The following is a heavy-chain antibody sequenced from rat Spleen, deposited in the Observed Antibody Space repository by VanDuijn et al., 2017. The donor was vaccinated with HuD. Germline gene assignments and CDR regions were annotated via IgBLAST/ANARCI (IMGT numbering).Heavy chain of an antibody. CDR3: TRGYYLDY. CDR1: GFTFSKYD. D-gene: IGHD1-12*01. V-gene: IGHV5-7*01. Sequence: EVQVVESGGGIVQPGRSMKLSCAASGFTFSKYDMVWVRQAPTKGLKWVASISYDGSTPYYRDSVKGRFTISRDNAKSTLYLQMDSLRSEDTATYYCTRGYYLDYWGQGVMVTVSS. J-gene: IGHJ2*01. CDR2: ISYDGSTP.